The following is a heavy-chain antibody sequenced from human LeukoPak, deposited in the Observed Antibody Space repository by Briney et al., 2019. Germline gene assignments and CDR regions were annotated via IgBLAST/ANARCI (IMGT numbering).Heavy chain of an antibody. J-gene: IGHJ4*02. D-gene: IGHD6-19*01. Sequence: GGSLRLSCAASGFTLRIYCMHWVRQAPRRVRVWVSRINSDGISTTYADSVKGRFTIPRDNAKNTLYLQMNSLRAEDTAVYYCARDPDRCGWSTFEYWGQGTLVTVSS. V-gene: IGHV3-74*01. CDR1: GFTLRIYC. CDR2: INSDGIST. CDR3: ARDPDRCGWSTFEY.